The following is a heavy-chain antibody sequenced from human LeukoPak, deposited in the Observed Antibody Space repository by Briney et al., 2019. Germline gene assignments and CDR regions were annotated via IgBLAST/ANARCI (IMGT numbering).Heavy chain of an antibody. Sequence: PGGSLRLSCAPSGFTFSDYSMSWVRQAPGKGLEWVASISTVSTYTFYGDSVKGRFTISRDNAKNSLYLQMSYLTAEDTAVYYCARDGIVLYLYYYMDVWGKGTTVTVSS. V-gene: IGHV3-21*06. D-gene: IGHD6-6*01. CDR1: GFTFSDYS. CDR2: ISTVSTYT. J-gene: IGHJ6*03. CDR3: ARDGIVLYLYYYMDV.